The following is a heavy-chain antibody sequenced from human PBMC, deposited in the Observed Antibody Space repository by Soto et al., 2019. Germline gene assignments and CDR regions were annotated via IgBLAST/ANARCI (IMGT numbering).Heavy chain of an antibody. CDR3: ARVDIGAVAGTGYFDY. Sequence: ASVKVSCKASGYTFTSYGISWVRQAPGQGLEWMGWISAYNGNTNYAQKLQGRVTMTTDTSTSTAYMELRSLRSDDTAVYYCARVDIGAVAGTGYFDYWGQGTLVTVSS. V-gene: IGHV1-18*01. CDR1: GYTFTSYG. D-gene: IGHD6-19*01. CDR2: ISAYNGNT. J-gene: IGHJ4*02.